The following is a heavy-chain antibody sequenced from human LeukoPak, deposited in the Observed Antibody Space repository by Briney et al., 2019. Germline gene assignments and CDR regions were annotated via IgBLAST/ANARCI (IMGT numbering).Heavy chain of an antibody. CDR2: INPNSGGT. CDR3: ARVAPYCSSTSCSRKNFDY. J-gene: IGHJ4*02. D-gene: IGHD2-2*01. CDR1: GYTFTGYY. V-gene: IGHV1-2*02. Sequence: ASVKVSCKASGYTFTGYYMHWVRQAPGQGLEWMGWINPNSGGTNHAQKFQGRVTMTRDTSISTAYMELSRLRSDDTAVYYCARVAPYCSSTSCSRKNFDYWGQGTLVTVSS.